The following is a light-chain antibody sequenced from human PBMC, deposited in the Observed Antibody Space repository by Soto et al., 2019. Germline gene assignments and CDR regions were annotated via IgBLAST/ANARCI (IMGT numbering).Light chain of an antibody. CDR3: AAWDDSLKGWV. J-gene: IGLJ3*02. V-gene: IGLV1-44*01. CDR2: SNN. Sequence: QSVLTQPPSASGTPGQRVTISCSGSTSNIGTNTVNWYQQLPGTAPKLLLYSNNLRPSGVPDRLSASKSGTSASLAISGLQPEDEADYYCAAWDDSLKGWVFGGGTKLTVL. CDR1: TSNIGTNT.